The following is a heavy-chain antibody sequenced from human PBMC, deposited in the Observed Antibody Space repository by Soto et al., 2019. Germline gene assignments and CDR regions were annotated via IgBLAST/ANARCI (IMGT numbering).Heavy chain of an antibody. V-gene: IGHV1-18*01. Sequence: ASVKVSCKASGYTFTSYGISWVRQAPGQGLEWMGWISAYNGNTNYAQKLQGRVTMTTDTSTSTAYMELRSLRSDDTAVYYCAEKKKVVSTIVFCCSEYWGQGTLVTVSS. CDR3: AEKKKVVSTIVFCCSEY. D-gene: IGHD1-26*01. J-gene: IGHJ4*02. CDR2: ISAYNGNT. CDR1: GYTFTSYG.